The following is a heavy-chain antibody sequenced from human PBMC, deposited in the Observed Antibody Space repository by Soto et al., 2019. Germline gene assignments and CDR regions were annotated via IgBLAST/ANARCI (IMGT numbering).Heavy chain of an antibody. D-gene: IGHD6-6*01. CDR3: ARGPRIAARPGAFDI. V-gene: IGHV3-33*01. CDR1: GFTFSSYG. J-gene: IGHJ3*02. Sequence: GGSLRLSCAASGFTFSSYGMHWVRQAPGKGLEWVAVIWYDGSNKYYADSVKGRFTISRDNSKNTLYLQMNSLRAEDTAVYYCARGPRIAARPGAFDIWGQGTMVTVSS. CDR2: IWYDGSNK.